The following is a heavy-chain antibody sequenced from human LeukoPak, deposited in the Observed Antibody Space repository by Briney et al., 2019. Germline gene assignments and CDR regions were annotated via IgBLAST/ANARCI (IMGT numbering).Heavy chain of an antibody. J-gene: IGHJ4*02. D-gene: IGHD5-12*01. CDR2: INPDNGGT. CDR1: GYTFTGYY. V-gene: IGHV1-2*02. Sequence: ASVKVSCKASGYTFTGYYMHWVRQAPGQGLEWMGWINPDNGGTNYAQKFQGRVTMTRDMSISTAYMELSRLRSDDTAAYYCARDPSNSGYDYLYYFDYWGQGTLVTVSS. CDR3: ARDPSNSGYDYLYYFDY.